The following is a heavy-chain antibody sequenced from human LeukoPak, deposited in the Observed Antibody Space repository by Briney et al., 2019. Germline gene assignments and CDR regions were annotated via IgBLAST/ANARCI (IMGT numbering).Heavy chain of an antibody. J-gene: IGHJ4*02. CDR3: ARDLKTAMDYFDY. Sequence: PGGSLRLSCAASGFTFSSYGMSWVRQAPGQGLEWVSGISGSGGSTYYADSVKGRFTVSRDNSKNTLFLQMNSLRPEDTAVYYCARDLKTAMDYFDYWGQGALVTVSS. CDR1: GFTFSSYG. D-gene: IGHD2-2*01. V-gene: IGHV3-23*01. CDR2: ISGSGGST.